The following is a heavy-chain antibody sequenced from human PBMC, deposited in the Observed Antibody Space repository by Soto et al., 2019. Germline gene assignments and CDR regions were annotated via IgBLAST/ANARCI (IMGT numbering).Heavy chain of an antibody. D-gene: IGHD3-3*01. J-gene: IGHJ6*03. CDR3: ARSDQSVDFWTGYYVPPGYYYMGD. V-gene: IGHV4-59*01. CDR2: IYYRGST. Sequence: PETLSLTATVSGGSISSYYWSWIRQPPGTGLEWLGHIYYRGSTNNHPTLKSRVTIAVDTSKNQFSRKLSSVTAADTALYYCARSDQSVDFWTGYYVPPGYYYMGDWGKGTTVTVSS. CDR1: GGSISSYY.